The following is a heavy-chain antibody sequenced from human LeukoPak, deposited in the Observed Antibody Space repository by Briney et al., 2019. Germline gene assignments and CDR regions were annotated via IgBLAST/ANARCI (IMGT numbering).Heavy chain of an antibody. CDR2: IYTSGST. D-gene: IGHD2-15*01. J-gene: IGHJ2*01. CDR3: ARGAATATVYWYFDI. CDR1: GGSISSGSYY. V-gene: IGHV4-61*02. Sequence: SETLSLTCTVSGGSISSGSYYWSWIRQPAGKGLEWIGRIYTSGSTNYNPSLKSRVTISVDTSKNQFSLKVNSVTAADTAVYYCARGAATATVYWYFDIWNRGTLVTVSS.